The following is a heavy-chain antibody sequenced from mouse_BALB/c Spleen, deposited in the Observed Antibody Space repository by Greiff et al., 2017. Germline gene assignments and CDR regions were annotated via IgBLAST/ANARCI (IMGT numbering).Heavy chain of an antibody. CDR2: IDPSDSET. CDR3: ARGGFTSMDY. Sequence: VQLQQPGAELVKPGAPVKLSCKASGYTFTSYWMNWVKQRPGRGLEWIGRIDPSDSETHYNQKFKDKATLTVDKSSSTAYIQLSSLTSEDSAVYYCARGGFTSMDYWGQGTSVTVSS. V-gene: IGHV1-69*02. D-gene: IGHD5-1*01. J-gene: IGHJ4*01. CDR1: GYTFTSYW.